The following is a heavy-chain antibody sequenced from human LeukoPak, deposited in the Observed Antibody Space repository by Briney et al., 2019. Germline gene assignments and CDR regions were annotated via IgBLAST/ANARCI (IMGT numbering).Heavy chain of an antibody. V-gene: IGHV4-59*08. CDR1: GGSISSYY. CDR3: ARHDYYYDSSGYFDY. Sequence: PSETLSLTCTVSGGSISSYYWSWIRQPPGKGLEWIGYIYYSGSTNYNPSLKSRVTISVDTSKNQFSLKLSSVTAADTAVYYCARHDYYYDSSGYFDYWGQGTLVTVSS. CDR2: IYYSGST. J-gene: IGHJ4*02. D-gene: IGHD3-22*01.